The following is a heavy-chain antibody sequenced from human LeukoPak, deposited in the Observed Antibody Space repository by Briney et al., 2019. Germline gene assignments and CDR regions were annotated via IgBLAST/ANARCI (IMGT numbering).Heavy chain of an antibody. Sequence: GGSLRLSCAASGFTFSSYAMRWVRQAPGKGLEWVAVISYDGSNKYYADSVKGRFTISRDNSKNTLYLQMNSLRAEDTAVYYCARSEVPVVAATDLLPNFDYWGQGTLVTVSS. CDR3: ARSEVPVVAATDLLPNFDY. J-gene: IGHJ4*02. D-gene: IGHD2-15*01. CDR2: ISYDGSNK. V-gene: IGHV3-30-3*01. CDR1: GFTFSSYA.